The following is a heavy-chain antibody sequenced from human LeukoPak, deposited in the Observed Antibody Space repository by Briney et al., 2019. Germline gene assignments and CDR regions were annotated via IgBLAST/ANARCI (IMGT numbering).Heavy chain of an antibody. CDR2: INPSGGST. CDR3: ARRFPGEVGMDV. V-gene: IGHV1-46*01. CDR1: GYTFTSYY. D-gene: IGHD2-21*01. J-gene: IGHJ6*02. Sequence: ASVKVSCKASGYTFTSYYMHWVRQAPGQGLEWMGIINPSGGSTSYAQKSQGRVTMTRDTSTSTVYMELSSLRSEDTAVYYCARRFPGEVGMDVWGQGTTVTVSS.